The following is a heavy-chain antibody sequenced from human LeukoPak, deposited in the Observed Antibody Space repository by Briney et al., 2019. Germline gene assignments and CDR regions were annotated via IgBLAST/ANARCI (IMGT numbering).Heavy chain of an antibody. V-gene: IGHV3-21*01. D-gene: IGHD3-22*01. CDR1: GFTFSSYS. CDR3: ARDNDSNYYYYGMDV. Sequence: GGSLRLSCAASGFTFSSYSMNWVRQAPGKGLEWVSSISSSSSYIYYADSVKGRFTISRDNAKNSLYQQMNSLRAEDTAVYYCARDNDSNYYYYGMDVWGQGTTVTVSS. J-gene: IGHJ6*02. CDR2: ISSSSSYI.